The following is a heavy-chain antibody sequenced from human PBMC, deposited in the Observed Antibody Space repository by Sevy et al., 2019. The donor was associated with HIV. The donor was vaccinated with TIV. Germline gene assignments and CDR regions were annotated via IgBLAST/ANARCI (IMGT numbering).Heavy chain of an antibody. J-gene: IGHJ4*02. Sequence: ATVKVSCKVSGYTLAKFSIHWVRQAPGKGLEWMTSFDPEDGDPEDGKTIYAQKFLGRVTMTEDTSTDTAYVELSSLRSDDTGVYYCATTKDYYDSSGYSFDYWGQGTLVTVSS. CDR1: GYTLAKFS. CDR2: FDPEDGDPEDGKT. CDR3: ATTKDYYDSSGYSFDY. D-gene: IGHD3-22*01. V-gene: IGHV1-24*01.